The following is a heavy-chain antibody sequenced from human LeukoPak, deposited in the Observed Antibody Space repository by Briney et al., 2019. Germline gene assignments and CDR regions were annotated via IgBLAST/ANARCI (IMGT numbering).Heavy chain of an antibody. CDR1: GGSISSSSYY. J-gene: IGHJ4*02. D-gene: IGHD3-22*01. CDR3: ARDESRYYDSSGYYGGYY. V-gene: IGHV4-39*07. CDR2: IYYSGST. Sequence: PSETLSLTCTVSGGSISSSSYYWGWIRQPPGKGLEWIGSIYYSGSTYYNPSLKSRVTISVDTSKNQFSLKLSSVTAADTAVYYCARDESRYYDSSGYYGGYYWGQGTLVTVSS.